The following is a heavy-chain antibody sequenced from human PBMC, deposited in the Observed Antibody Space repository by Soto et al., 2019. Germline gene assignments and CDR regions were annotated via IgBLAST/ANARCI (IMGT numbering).Heavy chain of an antibody. Sequence: EVQLVESGGGLVQPGGSLRLSCAASGFTFSSYWMHWVRQAPGKGLVWVSCINSDGTSTTYADSVKGRFTISRDNAKNTRYLQMNSLRAEDTAVYYCVRENYGSSGGNWGQGTLVTVSS. CDR2: INSDGTST. V-gene: IGHV3-74*01. CDR3: VRENYGSSGGN. D-gene: IGHD6-19*01. CDR1: GFTFSSYW. J-gene: IGHJ4*02.